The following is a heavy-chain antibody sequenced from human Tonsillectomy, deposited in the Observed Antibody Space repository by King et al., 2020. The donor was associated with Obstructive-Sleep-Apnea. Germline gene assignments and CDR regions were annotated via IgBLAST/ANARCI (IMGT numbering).Heavy chain of an antibody. CDR1: GGSISSYY. J-gene: IGHJ4*02. CDR2: IYPSEST. Sequence: QLQESGPGLVKPSETLSLTCTVSGGSISSYYWSWIRQPAGKGLEWIGRIYPSESTDYNPSLKSRVTMLVDTSTNHFSLTPSSVTAADTAVYYCARDEAAPGHYFDYWGQGTLVTVSS. CDR3: ARDEAAPGHYFDY. V-gene: IGHV4-4*07. D-gene: IGHD1-1*01.